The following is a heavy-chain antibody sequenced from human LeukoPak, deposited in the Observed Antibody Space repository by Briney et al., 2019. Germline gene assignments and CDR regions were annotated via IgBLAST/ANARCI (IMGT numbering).Heavy chain of an antibody. J-gene: IGHJ4*02. D-gene: IGHD2-2*01. CDR2: ISAYNGNT. Sequence: ASVKVSCKASGYTFTSYGISWVRQAPGQGLEWMGWISAYNGNTNYAQKLQGRFTMTTDTSTSTAYMELRSLGSDDTAVYYCARDRPDYYCSSTSCSGLDYWGQGTLVTVSS. V-gene: IGHV1-18*01. CDR1: GYTFTSYG. CDR3: ARDRPDYYCSSTSCSGLDY.